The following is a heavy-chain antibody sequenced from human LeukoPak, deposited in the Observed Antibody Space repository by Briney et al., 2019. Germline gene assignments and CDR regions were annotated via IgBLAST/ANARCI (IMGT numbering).Heavy chain of an antibody. CDR2: IIPILGIA. CDR1: GGTFSSYA. Sequence: SVKVSCKASGGTFSSYAISWVRQAPGQGLEWMGRIIPILGIANYAQKFQGRVTITADKSTSTAYMELSSLRSEDTAVYYCASATYYYDSSGYPEDWFDPWGQGTLVTVSS. V-gene: IGHV1-69*04. D-gene: IGHD3-22*01. J-gene: IGHJ5*02. CDR3: ASATYYYDSSGYPEDWFDP.